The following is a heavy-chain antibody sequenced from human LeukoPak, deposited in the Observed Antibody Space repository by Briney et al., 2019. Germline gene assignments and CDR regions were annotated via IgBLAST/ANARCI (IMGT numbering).Heavy chain of an antibody. D-gene: IGHD3-10*01. CDR1: GFTFSSYG. V-gene: IGHV3-23*01. CDR3: AKDAAPMVGDPRLPVDY. Sequence: GGSLRLSCAASGFTFSSYGMGWVRQAPGKGLEWVSAISGSGGGTYYADSVKGRFTISRDNSKNTLYLQMNSLRAEDTAVYYCAKDAAPMVGDPRLPVDYWGQGTLVTVSS. CDR2: ISGSGGGT. J-gene: IGHJ4*02.